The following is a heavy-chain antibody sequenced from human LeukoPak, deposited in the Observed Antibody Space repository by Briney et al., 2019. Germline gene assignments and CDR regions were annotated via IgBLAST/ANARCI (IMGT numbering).Heavy chain of an antibody. CDR3: AKNGDTSGYYYVDY. Sequence: EASVKVSCKASGYSFTSYYMHWVRRAPGQGLEWMGVISPSGGSTSYAQRFKGSVTMTRDTSTSTVYMELSSLRSEDTAVYYCAKNGDTSGYYYVDYWGQGTLVTVSS. V-gene: IGHV1-46*01. D-gene: IGHD3-22*01. CDR2: ISPSGGST. J-gene: IGHJ4*02. CDR1: GYSFTSYY.